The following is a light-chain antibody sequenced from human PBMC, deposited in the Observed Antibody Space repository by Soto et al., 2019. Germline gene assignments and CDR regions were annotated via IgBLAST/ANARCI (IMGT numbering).Light chain of an antibody. J-gene: IGKJ1*01. CDR3: QHYNSYPWT. V-gene: IGKV1-5*01. Sequence: DIQVTQSPSTLSASVGDRVTITCRASQSISSWLAWYQQTPGKAPKLLIYDASSLENGVTSRFSGSGSGTEFTLTITSLQPDDFATYYCQHYNSYPWTFDQGTKVEV. CDR1: QSISSW. CDR2: DAS.